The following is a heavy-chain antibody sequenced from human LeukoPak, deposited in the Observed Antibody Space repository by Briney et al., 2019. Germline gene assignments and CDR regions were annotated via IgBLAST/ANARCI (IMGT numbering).Heavy chain of an antibody. CDR3: ARDVAAVAALDY. CDR1: GFTFSSYG. CDR2: IWYDGSNR. D-gene: IGHD6-19*01. J-gene: IGHJ4*02. Sequence: PGGSLRLSCAASGFTFSSYGMQWVRQAPGKGLEWVAVIWYDGSNRYYADSVKGRFAISRDNSKNTLYLQMNSLRAEDTAVYYCARDVAAVAALDYWGQGTLVTVSS. V-gene: IGHV3-33*01.